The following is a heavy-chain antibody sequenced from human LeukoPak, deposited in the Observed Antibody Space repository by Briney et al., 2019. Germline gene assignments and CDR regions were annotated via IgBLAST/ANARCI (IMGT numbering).Heavy chain of an antibody. J-gene: IGHJ4*02. CDR1: GFTFSSYA. CDR2: ISGSGGSA. V-gene: IGHV3-23*01. D-gene: IGHD6-13*01. CDR3: ARTIACDY. Sequence: GGSLRLSCAASGFTFSSYAMSWVRQAPGKGLEWVSAISGSGGSAYYADSVKGRFTVSRDNAKNSLYLQMNSLRAEDTAVYYCARTIACDYWGQGTLVTVSS.